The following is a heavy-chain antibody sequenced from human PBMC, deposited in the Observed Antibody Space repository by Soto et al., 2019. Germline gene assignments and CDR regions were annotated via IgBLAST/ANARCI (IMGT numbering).Heavy chain of an antibody. CDR2: ISSSGSTI. J-gene: IGHJ4*02. D-gene: IGHD2-21*02. CDR1: GFPFGAYS. CDR3: AKGISDLRNLRWLLGNYFDS. Sequence: GGSLRLSCAASGFPFGAYSMNWVRQAPGKGLEWISYISSSGSTIYHADSVKGRFTISRDRAKTSLYLHMSSLRDEDTAVYYCAKGISDLRNLRWLLGNYFDSWGQGTLVTVSS. V-gene: IGHV3-48*02.